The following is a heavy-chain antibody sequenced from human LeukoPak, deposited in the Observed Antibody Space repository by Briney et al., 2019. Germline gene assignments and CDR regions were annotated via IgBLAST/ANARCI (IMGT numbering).Heavy chain of an antibody. Sequence: GGSLRLSCAASGFTFSTYSMNWVRQAPGKGLEWVSYISGRSESKSYADSVKGRFTISRDNAKNSLYLQMNSLRAEDTAVYYCARGGVFSSGWYVDYWGQGTLVSVSS. CDR3: ARGGVFSSGWYVDY. CDR2: ISGRSESK. V-gene: IGHV3-48*04. J-gene: IGHJ4*02. D-gene: IGHD6-19*01. CDR1: GFTFSTYS.